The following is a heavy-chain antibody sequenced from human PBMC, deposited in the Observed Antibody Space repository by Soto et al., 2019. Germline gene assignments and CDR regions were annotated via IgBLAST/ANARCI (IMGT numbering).Heavy chain of an antibody. V-gene: IGHV4-34*01. Sequence: PSETLSLTCAVYGASFSRYYWSWIRQPPGKRMEWIAQLTHSGSTNYNPSLKSRVTRSVDTSKTQFSLNLSSVTAADTAVYYCARSGGQQLIRKNWFDSWGQGALVTVSS. CDR3: ARSGGQQLIRKNWFDS. CDR2: LTHSGST. D-gene: IGHD6-13*01. J-gene: IGHJ5*01. CDR1: GASFSRYY.